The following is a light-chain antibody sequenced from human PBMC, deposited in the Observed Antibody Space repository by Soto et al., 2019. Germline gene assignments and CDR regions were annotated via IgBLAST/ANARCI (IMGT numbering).Light chain of an antibody. CDR1: SSDVGGYNF. J-gene: IGLJ1*01. CDR3: GSYRSGTAPDV. CDR2: EVT. V-gene: IGLV2-14*01. Sequence: QSALTQPASVSGSPGQSITISCTGTSSDVGGYNFVSWYQQHPGKAPKLVIYEVTYRPSGVSHRFSASKSGNTASLTIAGLQAEDEADYYCGSYRSGTAPDVFGTGTQLTVL.